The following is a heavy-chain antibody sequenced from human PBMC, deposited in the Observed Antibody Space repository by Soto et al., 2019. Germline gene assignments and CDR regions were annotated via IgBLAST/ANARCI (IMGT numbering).Heavy chain of an antibody. J-gene: IGHJ4*02. V-gene: IGHV3-23*01. CDR1: GFTFSTYA. D-gene: IGHD2-2*03. Sequence: ESGGGLVQPGGSLRLSCAASGFTFSTYAMTWVRQAPGKGLKWVSALSASGATTYHADSVKGRVTISRDNSKNTLYLQMNSLRAEDTAVYYCAKMEGMDPWAYSFDYWGQGTLVTVSS. CDR2: LSASGATT. CDR3: AKMEGMDPWAYSFDY.